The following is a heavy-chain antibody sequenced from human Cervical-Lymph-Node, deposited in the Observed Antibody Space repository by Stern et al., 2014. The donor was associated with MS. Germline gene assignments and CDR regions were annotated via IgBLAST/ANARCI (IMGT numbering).Heavy chain of an antibody. V-gene: IGHV3-48*01. CDR2: ISSSSSTI. Sequence: EDQLVESGGGLVQPGGSLRLSCAASGFTFSSYSMNWVRPAPGKGLEWVSYISSSSSTIYYADSVKGRFTISRDNAKNSLYLQMNSLRAEDTAVYYCARVFSSSGSIKSDFDYWGQGTLVTVSS. CDR3: ARVFSSSGSIKSDFDY. CDR1: GFTFSSYS. J-gene: IGHJ4*02. D-gene: IGHD6-19*01.